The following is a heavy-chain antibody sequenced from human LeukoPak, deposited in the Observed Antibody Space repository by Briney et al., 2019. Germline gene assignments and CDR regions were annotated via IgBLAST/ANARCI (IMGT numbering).Heavy chain of an antibody. J-gene: IGHJ4*02. CDR3: ARVLWFGELPTYYFDY. V-gene: IGHV4-4*07. Sequence: SETLSLTCTVSGGSISSYYWSWIRQPAGKGLEWIGRIYTSGSTNYNPSLKSRVTMSVDTSKNQFSLKLSSVTAADTAVCYCARVLWFGELPTYYFDYWGQGTLVTVSS. CDR1: GGSISSYY. CDR2: IYTSGST. D-gene: IGHD3-10*01.